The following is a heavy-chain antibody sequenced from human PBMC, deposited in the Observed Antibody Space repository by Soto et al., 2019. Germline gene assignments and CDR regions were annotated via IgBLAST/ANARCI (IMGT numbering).Heavy chain of an antibody. CDR2: INHSGST. CDR1: GGSFSGYY. CDR3: ARAELERRDFDY. V-gene: IGHV4-34*01. Sequence: SETLSLTCAVYGGSFSGYYWSWIRQPPGKGLEWIGEINHSGSTNYNPSLKSRVTISVDTSKNQFSLKLSSVTAADTAVYYCARAELERRDFDYWGQGTLVTVSS. D-gene: IGHD1-1*01. J-gene: IGHJ4*02.